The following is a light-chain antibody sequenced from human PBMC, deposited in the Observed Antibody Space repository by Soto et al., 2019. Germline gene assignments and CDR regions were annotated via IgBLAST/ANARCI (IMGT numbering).Light chain of an antibody. CDR1: QSVSSAL. CDR3: QQYESSPLT. CDR2: RAS. V-gene: IGKV3-20*01. J-gene: IGKJ4*01. Sequence: EIVLTQSPDTLSLSPGERATLSCRASQSVSSALLAWYQQKPGQAPRLLIYRASTRATGIPDRFTGSGSGTDFTLTISRLEPEDVAVHYCQQYESSPLTFGGGTKVEIK.